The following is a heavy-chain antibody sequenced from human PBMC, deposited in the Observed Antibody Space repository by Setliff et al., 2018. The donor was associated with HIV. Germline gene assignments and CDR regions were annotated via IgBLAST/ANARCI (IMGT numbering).Heavy chain of an antibody. Sequence: GGSLRLSCVASGFSFSRYTMMWVRQTPGKGLEWVSSITSNLNYKYADSVRGRFTISRDNTKNSLYLQLNSLRAEDTAVYYCAKGDSFVFSYVYPDYWGPGTLVTVSS. V-gene: IGHV3-21*01. CDR2: ITSNLNY. J-gene: IGHJ4*02. CDR3: AKGDSFVFSYVYPDY. D-gene: IGHD3-22*01. CDR1: GFSFSRYT.